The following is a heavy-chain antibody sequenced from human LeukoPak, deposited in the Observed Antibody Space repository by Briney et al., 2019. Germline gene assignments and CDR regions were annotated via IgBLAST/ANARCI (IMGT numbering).Heavy chain of an antibody. D-gene: IGHD5-12*01. CDR2: IYYSGST. CDR3: ARSGYGRFYYFDY. J-gene: IGHJ4*02. V-gene: IGHV4-59*01. CDR1: GGSISSYY. Sequence: SETLSLTCTVSGGSISSYYWSWIRQPPGKGLEWIGYIYYSGSTNYNPSLKSRVTISVDTSKNQFSLKLSSVTAADTAVYYCARSGYGRFYYFDYWGQGTLVTVSS.